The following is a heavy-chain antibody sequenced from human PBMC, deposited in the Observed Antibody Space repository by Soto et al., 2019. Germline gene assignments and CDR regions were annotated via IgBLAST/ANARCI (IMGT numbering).Heavy chain of an antibody. V-gene: IGHV1-46*01. Sequence: GASVKVSCKASGYTFTSYYMRWVRQAPGQGLEWMGIINPSGGSTSYAQKFQGRVTMTRDTSTSTVYMELSSLRSEDTAVYYCSRDYYDYVWGSYRYTGFFDYWGQGTLVTVSS. CDR1: GYTFTSYY. D-gene: IGHD3-16*02. CDR3: SRDYYDYVWGSYRYTGFFDY. CDR2: INPSGGST. J-gene: IGHJ4*02.